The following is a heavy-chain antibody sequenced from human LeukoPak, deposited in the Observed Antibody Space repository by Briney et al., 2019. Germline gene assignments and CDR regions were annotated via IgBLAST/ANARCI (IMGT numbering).Heavy chain of an antibody. J-gene: IGHJ4*02. Sequence: PGGSLRLSCAASGFTFSSYSMNWVRQAPGKGLEWVSSISSSSYIYYVDSVKGRFTISRDNAKNSLYLQMNSLRAEDTAVYYCAREVYYYDSSGLGFDYWGQGTLVTVSS. V-gene: IGHV3-21*01. D-gene: IGHD3-22*01. CDR1: GFTFSSYS. CDR2: ISSSSYI. CDR3: AREVYYYDSSGLGFDY.